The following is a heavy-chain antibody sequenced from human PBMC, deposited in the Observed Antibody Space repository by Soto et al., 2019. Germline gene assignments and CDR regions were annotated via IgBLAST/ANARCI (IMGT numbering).Heavy chain of an antibody. CDR3: ATWHEREHAYDV. CDR1: ALTISGKKY. V-gene: IGHV3-53*01. CDR2: LYDVDGS. Sequence: ESGGGLIQPGESLRLSCAAFALTISGKKYVAWVRQAPGKGLEWVSALYDVDGSFYADSVKGRFTTSSDSSKTTVYLQMNDLRPDDTAVYYCATWHEREHAYDVWGQGTTVTVSS. D-gene: IGHD1-1*01. J-gene: IGHJ3*01.